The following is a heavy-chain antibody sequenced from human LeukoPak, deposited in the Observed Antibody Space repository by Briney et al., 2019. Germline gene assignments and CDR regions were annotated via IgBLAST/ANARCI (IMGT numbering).Heavy chain of an antibody. CDR3: ARDRTYRGSSTTYFYAMDV. CDR1: GGSISGYY. D-gene: IGHD6-6*01. Sequence: SETLSLTCTVSGGSISGYYWSWIRQPQGKGLEWIGYIYYSGSTKYNPSLKSRVTISVDTSKNQFSLKLNSVTAADTAIYYCARDRTYRGSSTTYFYAMDVWGQGTTVTVSS. V-gene: IGHV4-59*01. J-gene: IGHJ6*02. CDR2: IYYSGST.